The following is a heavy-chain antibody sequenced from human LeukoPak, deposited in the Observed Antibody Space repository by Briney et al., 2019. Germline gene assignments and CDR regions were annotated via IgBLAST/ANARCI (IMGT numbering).Heavy chain of an antibody. D-gene: IGHD3-10*01. J-gene: IGHJ4*02. CDR1: GFTFSGYS. CDR3: ARDDPPYYYGSGHAAGY. CDR2: ISSSSSYI. Sequence: GGSLRLSCAASGFTFSGYSMNWVRQAPGKGLEWVPSISSSSSYIYYADSVKGRFTISRDNAKNSLYLQMNSLRAEDTAVYYCARDDPPYYYGSGHAAGYWGQGTLVTVSS. V-gene: IGHV3-21*01.